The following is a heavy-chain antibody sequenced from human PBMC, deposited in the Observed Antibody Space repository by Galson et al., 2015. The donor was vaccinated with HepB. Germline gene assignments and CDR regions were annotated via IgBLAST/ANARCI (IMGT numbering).Heavy chain of an antibody. J-gene: IGHJ4*02. V-gene: IGHV1-69*13. CDR3: AAEVRYSGYDLQLYYFDY. CDR2: IIPIFGTA. Sequence: SVKVSCKASGGTFSSYAISWVRQAPGQGLEWMGGIIPIFGTANYAQKFQGRVTITADESTSTAYMELSSLRSEDTAVYYCAAEVRYSGYDLQLYYFDYWGQGTLVTVSS. D-gene: IGHD5-12*01. CDR1: GGTFSSYA.